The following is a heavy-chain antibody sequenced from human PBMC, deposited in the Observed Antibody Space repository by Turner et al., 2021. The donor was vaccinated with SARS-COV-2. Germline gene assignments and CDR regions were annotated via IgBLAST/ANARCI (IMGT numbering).Heavy chain of an antibody. V-gene: IGHV4-59*08. CDR3: ARQSSGWYLPYFDY. Sequence: QVQLQASGPGLLKPSETLSLTCPVSGGSISSYYWSWIRQPPGKGLEWIGYIYYSGSNNYNPSLKSRVTISVDTSKNQFSLKLSSVTAADTAVYYCARQSSGWYLPYFDYWGQGTLVTVSS. J-gene: IGHJ4*02. D-gene: IGHD6-19*01. CDR2: IYYSGSN. CDR1: GGSISSYY.